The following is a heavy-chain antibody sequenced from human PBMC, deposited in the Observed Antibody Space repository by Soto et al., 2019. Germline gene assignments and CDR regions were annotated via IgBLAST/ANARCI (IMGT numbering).Heavy chain of an antibody. CDR3: ARCRTETSSCEY. V-gene: IGHV1-18*01. D-gene: IGHD2-15*01. CDR1: GYSFPDYG. CDR2: MSIYNENA. J-gene: IGHJ4*02. Sequence: QIELVQSGTEVKKPGASVKVSCKASGYSFPDYGISWVRQAPRQGLEWMGWMSIYNENANYAEKFQDRVTMTADRSTTTDYMELMSLTSDDTAMYFCARCRTETSSCEYWGQGTLVIVSS.